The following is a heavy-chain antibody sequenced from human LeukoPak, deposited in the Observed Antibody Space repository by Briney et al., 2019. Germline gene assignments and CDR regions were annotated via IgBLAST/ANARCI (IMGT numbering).Heavy chain of an antibody. V-gene: IGHV3-33*01. D-gene: IGHD3-10*01. Sequence: SGGSLRLSCAASGFSFSNHGLHWVRQAPGKRLEWVAVIWDDGNNKRYANSVNGRFTISRGNSENTLYLQMNGLTAEDTAMYYCARDSYQDYYGRFDPWGQGTLVIVSS. CDR3: ARDSYQDYYGRFDP. CDR2: IWDDGNNK. CDR1: GFSFSNHG. J-gene: IGHJ5*02.